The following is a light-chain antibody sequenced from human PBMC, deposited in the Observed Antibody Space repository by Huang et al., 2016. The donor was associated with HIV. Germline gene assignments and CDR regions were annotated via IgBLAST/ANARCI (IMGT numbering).Light chain of an antibody. J-gene: IGKJ4*01. Sequence: IVLTQSPATLSWYPGERVTLSCRASQSVGNYIAWYQQHPGQSPKLLIYDKSNRATGTPVRFSGSGSGTDFTLTISSLESEDFAVYYCQQRSSGVTFGGGTKVQVK. CDR2: DKS. CDR1: QSVGNY. V-gene: IGKV3-11*01. CDR3: QQRSSGVT.